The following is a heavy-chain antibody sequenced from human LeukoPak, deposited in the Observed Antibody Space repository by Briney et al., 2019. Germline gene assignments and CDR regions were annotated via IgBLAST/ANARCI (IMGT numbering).Heavy chain of an antibody. V-gene: IGHV1-18*01. D-gene: IGHD2-8*01. J-gene: IGHJ4*02. CDR3: ARAPRDIVLMVYAIYFDY. CDR1: GYTFTSYD. Sequence: ASVKVSCKASGYTFTSYDINWVRQAPGQGLVWMGWISAYNGNTNYAQKLQGRVTMTTDTSTSTAYMELRSLRSDDTAVYYCARAPRDIVLMVYAIYFDYWGQGTLVTVSS. CDR2: ISAYNGNT.